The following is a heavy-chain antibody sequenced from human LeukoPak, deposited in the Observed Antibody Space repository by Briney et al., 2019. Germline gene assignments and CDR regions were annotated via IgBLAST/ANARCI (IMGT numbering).Heavy chain of an antibody. J-gene: IGHJ4*02. Sequence: GGSLRLSCAASGFTFSSYGMHWVRQAPGKGLEWVAVIWYDGSNKYYADSVKGRFTISRDNSKNTLYLQMNSLRAEDTAVYYCARGLTVGSSGYFDYWGQGTLVTVSS. CDR3: ARGLTVGSSGYFDY. CDR1: GFTFSSYG. CDR2: IWYDGSNK. D-gene: IGHD3-22*01. V-gene: IGHV3-33*01.